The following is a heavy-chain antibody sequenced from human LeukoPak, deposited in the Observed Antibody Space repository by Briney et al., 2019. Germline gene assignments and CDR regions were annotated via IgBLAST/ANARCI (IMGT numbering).Heavy chain of an antibody. Sequence: ESGPTLVNPTETLTLTCTVSEFSLSNARMGVSWIRQPPGKALEWLAHIFSNDEKSYSTSLKSRLTISKDTSKSQVVLTMTNMDPVDTATYYCARIQRTGPYYYDSSGYPPGDYWGQGTLVTVSS. CDR1: EFSLSNARMG. D-gene: IGHD3-22*01. CDR2: IFSNDEK. J-gene: IGHJ4*02. V-gene: IGHV2-26*01. CDR3: ARIQRTGPYYYDSSGYPPGDY.